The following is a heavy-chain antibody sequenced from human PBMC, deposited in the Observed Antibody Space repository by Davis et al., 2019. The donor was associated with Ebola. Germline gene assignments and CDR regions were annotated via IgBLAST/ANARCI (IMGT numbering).Heavy chain of an antibody. CDR1: GYTFTSYY. CDR2: INPSGGST. D-gene: IGHD4-17*01. Sequence: ASVKVSCKASGYTFTSYYMHWVRQAPGQGLEWMGIINPSGGSTSYAQKFQGRVTMTRDTSTSTVYMELSSLRSDDTAVYYCARTRYGDYGYFDLWGRGTLVTVSS. J-gene: IGHJ2*01. V-gene: IGHV1-46*01. CDR3: ARTRYGDYGYFDL.